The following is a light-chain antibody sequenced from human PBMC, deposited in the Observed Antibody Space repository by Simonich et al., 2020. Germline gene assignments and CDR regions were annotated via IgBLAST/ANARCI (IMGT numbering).Light chain of an antibody. CDR2: GAS. CDR3: QQYGSSPPYT. CDR1: QSVSSSY. V-gene: IGKV3-20*01. J-gene: IGKJ2*01. Sequence: EIVLTQSPGPLSLSPGERATLSCRASQSVSSSYLAWYQQKPGQAPRLLIYGASSRATGIQDRFSGSGSVTDFTLAISRLEPEDFAVYYCQQYGSSPPYTFGQGTKLEIK.